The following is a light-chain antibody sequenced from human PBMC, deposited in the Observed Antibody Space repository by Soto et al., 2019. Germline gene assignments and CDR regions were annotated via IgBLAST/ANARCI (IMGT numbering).Light chain of an antibody. J-gene: IGKJ2*02. Sequence: EIVLTQSPPTRSFSPGERATLPCRAIQSIEISLPWYQQIPGQAPRLLIYDASHRATGIPARFSGSGSGTDFTLTISSLEPGDFAVYYCQHRTDWPPVCTFGQGTKLEIK. CDR1: QSIEIS. CDR2: DAS. V-gene: IGKV3-11*01. CDR3: QHRTDWPPVCT.